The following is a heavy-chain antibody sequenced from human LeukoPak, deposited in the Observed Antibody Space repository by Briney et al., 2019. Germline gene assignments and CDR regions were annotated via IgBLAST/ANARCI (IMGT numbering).Heavy chain of an antibody. CDR1: GGSISSGDYY. CDR3: ARSTDYEPFDY. CDR2: TYYSGST. Sequence: KASETLSLTCTVSGGSISSGDYYWSWIRQPPGKGLEWIGYTYYSGSTYYNPSLKSRVTILVDTSKNQFSLKLSSVTAADTAVYYCARSTDYEPFDYWGQGTLVTVSS. J-gene: IGHJ4*02. D-gene: IGHD3-22*01. V-gene: IGHV4-30-4*01.